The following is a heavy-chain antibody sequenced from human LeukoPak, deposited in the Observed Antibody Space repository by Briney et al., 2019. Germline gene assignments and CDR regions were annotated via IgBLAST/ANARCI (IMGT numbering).Heavy chain of an antibody. D-gene: IGHD6-19*01. V-gene: IGHV1-2*06. CDR1: GYTFTGYY. Sequence: ATVEVSCKASGYTFTGYYMHWVRQAPGQGLEWVGRINPNSGGTNYAQKFQGRVTMTRDTSISTAYMELSRLRSDDTAVYYCARGLRRSSGWYYGFDYWGQGTLVTVSS. CDR3: ARGLRRSSGWYYGFDY. J-gene: IGHJ4*02. CDR2: INPNSGGT.